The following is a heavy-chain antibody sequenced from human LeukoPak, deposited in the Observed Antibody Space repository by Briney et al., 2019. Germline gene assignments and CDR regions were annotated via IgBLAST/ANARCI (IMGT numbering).Heavy chain of an antibody. CDR3: ARHLIREDYSSSSIGFNP. D-gene: IGHD6-6*01. CDR2: ISSSSGYL. J-gene: IGHJ5*02. V-gene: IGHV3-21*01. Sequence: GSLRLSCAASGFNFIYYSMKWVRQAPGKGLEWVSSISSSSGYLYYADSVKGRFTISRDNAKNSLYLQMNSLRAEDTAVYYCARHLIREDYSSSSIGFNPWGQGTLVTVSS. CDR1: GFNFIYYS.